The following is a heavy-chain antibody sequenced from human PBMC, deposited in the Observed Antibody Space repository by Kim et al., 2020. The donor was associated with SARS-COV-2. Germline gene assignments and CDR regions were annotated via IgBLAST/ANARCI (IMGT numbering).Heavy chain of an antibody. Sequence: SETLSLTCTVSGGSISSYYWSWIRQPPGKGLEWIGYIYYSGSTNYNPSLKSRVTISVDTSKNQFSLKLSSVTAADTAVYYCARGASNSDFWSGYSGAFDIWGQGTMVTVSS. J-gene: IGHJ3*02. CDR2: IYYSGST. V-gene: IGHV4-59*08. CDR1: GGSISSYY. CDR3: ARGASNSDFWSGYSGAFDI. D-gene: IGHD3-3*01.